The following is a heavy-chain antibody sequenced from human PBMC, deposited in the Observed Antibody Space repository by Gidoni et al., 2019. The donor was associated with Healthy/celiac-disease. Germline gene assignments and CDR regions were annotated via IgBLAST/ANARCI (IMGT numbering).Heavy chain of an antibody. J-gene: IGHJ6*02. D-gene: IGHD1-1*01. CDR2: ISAYNGTT. Sequence: PGQGPEWMGWISAYNGTTNYAQKLQGRVTITTDTSTSTTYMELRSLRSDDTAVYYCARDSTGRPYYYGMDVWGQGTTVTVSS. CDR3: ARDSTGRPYYYGMDV. V-gene: IGHV1-18*01.